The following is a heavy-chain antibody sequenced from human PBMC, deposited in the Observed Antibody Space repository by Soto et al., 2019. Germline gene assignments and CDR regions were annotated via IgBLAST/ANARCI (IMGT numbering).Heavy chain of an antibody. D-gene: IGHD5-12*01. CDR1: GGSFSGYY. J-gene: IGHJ4*02. CDR3: ASAGGSGYDFDY. V-gene: IGHV4-34*01. Sequence: QVQLQQWGAGLLKPSETLSLTCAVYGGSFSGYYWSWIRQPPGKGLEWIGEINHSGSTNYNPSLKRRVSRSVDTSNNLFSLTLRSVTAAGTAVYYCASAGGSGYDFDYWGQGTLVTVSS. CDR2: INHSGST.